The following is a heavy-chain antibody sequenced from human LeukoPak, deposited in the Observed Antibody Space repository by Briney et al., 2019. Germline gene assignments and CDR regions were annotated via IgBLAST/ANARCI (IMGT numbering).Heavy chain of an antibody. J-gene: IGHJ5*02. D-gene: IGHD3-10*01. CDR2: INPSGGST. Sequence: GASVKVPCKASGYTFTSYYMHWVRQAPGQGLEWMGIINPSGGSTSYAQKFQGRATMTRGTSTSTVYMELSSLRSEDTAVYYCAKSSPHGSGSYYNAYNWFDPWGQGTLVTVSS. CDR3: AKSSPHGSGSYYNAYNWFDP. V-gene: IGHV1-46*03. CDR1: GYTFTSYY.